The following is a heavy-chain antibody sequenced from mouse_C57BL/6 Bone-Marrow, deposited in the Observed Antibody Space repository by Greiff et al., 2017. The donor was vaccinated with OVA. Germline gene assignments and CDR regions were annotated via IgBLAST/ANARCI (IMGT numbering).Heavy chain of an antibody. CDR2: INPSSGYT. D-gene: IGHD2-3*01. Sequence: VQLQQSGAELAKPGASVKLSCKASGYTFTSYWMHWVKQRPGQGLEWIGYINPSSGYTKYNQKFKDKATLTADKSSSTAYMQLSSLTYEDSAVYYGAIRRWLLRWYFDVWGTGTTVTVSS. V-gene: IGHV1-7*01. CDR1: GYTFTSYW. CDR3: AIRRWLLRWYFDV. J-gene: IGHJ1*03.